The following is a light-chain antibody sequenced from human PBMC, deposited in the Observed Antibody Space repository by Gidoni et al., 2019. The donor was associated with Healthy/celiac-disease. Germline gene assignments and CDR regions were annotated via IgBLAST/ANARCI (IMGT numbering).Light chain of an antibody. V-gene: IGKV3-15*01. CDR3: QQYNNWPPTWT. CDR1: QSVSSN. Sequence: EIVMTKSPATLSVSPGERATLSCTASQSVSSNLAWYHQKPGQAPRLLIYGASTRATGIPARFSGSGSGTEFTLTISSPQSEDYAVYYCQQYNNWPPTWTFGQGTKVEIK. CDR2: GAS. J-gene: IGKJ1*01.